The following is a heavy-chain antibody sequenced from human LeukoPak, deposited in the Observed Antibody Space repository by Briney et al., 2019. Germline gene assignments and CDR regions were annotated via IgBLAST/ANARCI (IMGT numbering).Heavy chain of an antibody. CDR1: GYTFTNYG. J-gene: IGHJ4*02. Sequence: GASVKVSCKASGYTFTNYGINWVRQAPGQGLEWMGWISTYNGNTNYAQNLQGRVTMTTDTSTSTAYMELRSLRSDDTAVYYCAVASDLRPYPHWGQGTLVTVSS. CDR3: AVASDLRPYPH. V-gene: IGHV1-18*01. CDR2: ISTYNGNT.